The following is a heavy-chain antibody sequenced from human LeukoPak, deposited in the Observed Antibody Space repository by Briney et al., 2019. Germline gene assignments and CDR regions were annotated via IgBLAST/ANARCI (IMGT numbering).Heavy chain of an antibody. Sequence: SETLSLTCTVSGRSISSYYWSWIRQPPGKGLEWIGYIYYSGSTNYNPSLKGRVTISVDTSKNQFSLKLSSVTAADTAVYYCARADCSGGSCYLFDPWGQGTLVTVSS. V-gene: IGHV4-59*01. CDR3: ARADCSGGSCYLFDP. D-gene: IGHD2-15*01. CDR1: GRSISSYY. J-gene: IGHJ5*02. CDR2: IYYSGST.